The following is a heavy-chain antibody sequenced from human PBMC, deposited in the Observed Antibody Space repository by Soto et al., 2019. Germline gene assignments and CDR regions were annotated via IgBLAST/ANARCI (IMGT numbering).Heavy chain of an antibody. CDR3: ARLGYCSGGSCYYNWFDP. CDR1: GYTFTSYG. Sequence: PSVKVSCKASGYTFTSYGISWVRQAPGQGLEWMGWISAYNGNTNYAQKLQGRVTMTTDTSTSTACMELRSLRSDDTAVYYCARLGYCSGGSCYYNWFDPWGQGTLVTVPS. CDR2: ISAYNGNT. D-gene: IGHD2-15*01. V-gene: IGHV1-18*01. J-gene: IGHJ5*02.